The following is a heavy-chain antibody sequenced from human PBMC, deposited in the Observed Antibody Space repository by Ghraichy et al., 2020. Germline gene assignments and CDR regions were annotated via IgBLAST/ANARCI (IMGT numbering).Heavy chain of an antibody. J-gene: IGHJ4*02. CDR2: IYSGGST. CDR1: GFTVSSNY. CDR3: ARDRAAAGGVYFDY. Sequence: GGSLRLSCAASGFTVSSNYMSWVRQAPGKGLEWVSVIYSGGSTYYADSVKGRFTISRDNSKNTRYLQMNSLRAEDTAVYYCARDRAAAGGVYFDYWGQGTLVTVSS. D-gene: IGHD2-8*02. V-gene: IGHV3-66*02.